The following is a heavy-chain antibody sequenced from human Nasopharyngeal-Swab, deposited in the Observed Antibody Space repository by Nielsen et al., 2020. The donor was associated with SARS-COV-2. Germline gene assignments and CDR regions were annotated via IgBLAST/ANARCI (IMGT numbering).Heavy chain of an antibody. Sequence: GESLKISCAASGFTFSSYAMSWVRQAPGKGLEWVSAISGSGGSTYYADSVKGRFTISRDNSKNTLYLQMNGLRAEDTAVYYCAKGGLRGYFDYWGQGTLVTVSS. D-gene: IGHD3-16*01. CDR1: GFTFSSYA. CDR3: AKGGLRGYFDY. CDR2: ISGSGGST. J-gene: IGHJ4*02. V-gene: IGHV3-23*01.